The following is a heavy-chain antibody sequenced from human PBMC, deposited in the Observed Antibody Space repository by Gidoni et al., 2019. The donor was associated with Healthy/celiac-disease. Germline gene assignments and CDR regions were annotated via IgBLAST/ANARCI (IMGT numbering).Heavy chain of an antibody. D-gene: IGHD2-2*01. V-gene: IGHV3-7*03. Sequence: EVQLVESGGGLVQPGGSLRLSCAPSGFTFISSWGSWVRQAPGKGLEWVANIKQDGSDKYYVDSVKGRFTISRDNAKNSLYLQMNSLRAEDTAVYYCAREGYCSSTSCYGDAFDIWGQGTMVTVSS. J-gene: IGHJ3*02. CDR3: AREGYCSSTSCYGDAFDI. CDR1: GFTFISSW. CDR2: IKQDGSDK.